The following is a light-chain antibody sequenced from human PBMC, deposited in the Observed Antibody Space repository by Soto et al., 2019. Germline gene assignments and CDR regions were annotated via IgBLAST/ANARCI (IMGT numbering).Light chain of an antibody. J-gene: IGKJ2*01. CDR2: AIS. CDR1: QSITNY. V-gene: IGKV1-39*01. CDR3: QQSYSTPYT. Sequence: DIQMTQSPSSLSASVGDRVTINCRASQSITNYLNWYQQKPGKAPKLLMYAISTLQSGVPSRFGGSGSGTEFTLTISSLQPDYFATYYCQQSYSTPYTFGQGTKVDIK.